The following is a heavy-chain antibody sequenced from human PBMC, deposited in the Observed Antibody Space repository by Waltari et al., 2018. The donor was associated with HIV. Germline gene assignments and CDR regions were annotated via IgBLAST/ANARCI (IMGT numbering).Heavy chain of an antibody. V-gene: IGHV3-9*01. CDR2: ISWNRGST. J-gene: IGHJ6*02. D-gene: IGHD5-12*01. CDR1: GFTFDDYA. CDR3: AKGGVARSYYHYYGMDV. Sequence: EVQLVESGGGLVQPGRSLRLSCAASGFTFDDYAMHWVRQAPGKGLEWVSGISWNRGSTGYADSVKGRFTISRDNAKNSLYLQMNSLRAEDTALYYCAKGGVARSYYHYYGMDVWGQGTTVTVSS.